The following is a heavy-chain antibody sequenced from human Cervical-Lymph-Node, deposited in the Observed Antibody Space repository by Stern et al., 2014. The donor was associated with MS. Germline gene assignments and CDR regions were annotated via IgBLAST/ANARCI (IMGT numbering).Heavy chain of an antibody. Sequence: VQLLQPGAEVKKPGESLKISCKTSGYSFSNFWIGWVRQKPGKGLEWMGIIYPEDSDTTYSPSFQGHVTISADESISTAYLQWRSLKASDTAMCYCVRRRDSDSYDTFDIWGQGTMLIVSS. J-gene: IGHJ3*02. CDR3: VRRRDSDSYDTFDI. D-gene: IGHD3-22*01. CDR1: GYSFSNFW. V-gene: IGHV5-51*01. CDR2: IYPEDSDT.